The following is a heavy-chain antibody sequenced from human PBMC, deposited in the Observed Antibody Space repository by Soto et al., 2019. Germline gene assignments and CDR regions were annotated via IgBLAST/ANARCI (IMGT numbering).Heavy chain of an antibody. J-gene: IGHJ6*02. CDR3: AKDVVVGASTGLGDYSYYYGMDV. CDR2: LGGADGGT. CDR1: GFTFRGNG. D-gene: IGHD1-26*01. Sequence: EVQLLESGGGMVQPGGSLRLSCEVSGFTFRGNGVSWVRQAPGKGLEWVATLGGADGGTYYADSVKGRFTISRDNSKDTLLLQMNNWRADDTALYYCAKDVVVGASTGLGDYSYYYGMDVWGQGTTVTVSS. V-gene: IGHV3-23*01.